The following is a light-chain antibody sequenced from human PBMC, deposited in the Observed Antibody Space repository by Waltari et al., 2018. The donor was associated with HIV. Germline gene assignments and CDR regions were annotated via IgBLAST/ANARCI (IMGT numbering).Light chain of an antibody. J-gene: IGLJ2*01. CDR1: DIETKN. CDR2: DDS. CDR3: QVWDPSSDHVV. Sequence: SYVLTQPPSVSVAPGQTARITYGGNDIETKNVHWYQQKPGQAPVLVVYDDSDRPSGIPERFSGSNSGNTATLTITRVEAGDEADYYCQVWDPSSDHVVFGGGTKLTVL. V-gene: IGLV3-21*02.